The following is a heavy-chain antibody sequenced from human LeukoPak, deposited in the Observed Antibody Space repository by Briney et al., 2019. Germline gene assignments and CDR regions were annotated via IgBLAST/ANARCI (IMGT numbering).Heavy chain of an antibody. D-gene: IGHD3-10*01. CDR2: ISGSGGST. J-gene: IGHJ4*02. V-gene: IGHV3-23*01. CDR1: GFTFSSYG. Sequence: GGSLRLSCAASGFTFSSYGMSWVRQAPGKGLEWVSAISGSGGSTYYADSVKGRFTISRDNSKNTLYLQMNSLRAEDTAVYYCAKAVGLYYYGSGSHSIYFDYWGQGTLVTVSS. CDR3: AKAVGLYYYGSGSHSIYFDY.